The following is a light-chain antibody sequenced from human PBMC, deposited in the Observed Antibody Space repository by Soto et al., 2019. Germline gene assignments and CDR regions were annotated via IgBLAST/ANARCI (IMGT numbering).Light chain of an antibody. CDR3: QQYVSSPRWT. Sequence: EIVLTQSPGTLSLSPGERATLSCRASQSVSSRYLAWYQQKPGQAPRLLIYGTSSRATGIPDRFSGSGSGPDFTLTISRLEPEDFAVYYCQQYVSSPRWTFGQGTKVEVK. J-gene: IGKJ1*01. V-gene: IGKV3-20*01. CDR2: GTS. CDR1: QSVSSRY.